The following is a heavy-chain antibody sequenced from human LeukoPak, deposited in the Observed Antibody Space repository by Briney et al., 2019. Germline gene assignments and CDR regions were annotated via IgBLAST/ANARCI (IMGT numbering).Heavy chain of an antibody. J-gene: IGHJ4*02. CDR1: GYTFTSYY. V-gene: IGHV1-46*01. CDR3: ARRRGYCSGGSCGYFDY. Sequence: ASVKVSCKASGYTFTSYYMHWVRQAPGQGLEWMGIINPSGGSTSYAQKFQGRVTITADKSTSTAYMELSSLRSEDTAVYYCARRRGYCSGGSCGYFDYWGQGTLVTVSS. CDR2: INPSGGST. D-gene: IGHD2-15*01.